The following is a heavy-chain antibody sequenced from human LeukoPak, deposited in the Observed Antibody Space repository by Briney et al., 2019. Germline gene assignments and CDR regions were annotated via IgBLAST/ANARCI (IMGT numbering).Heavy chain of an antibody. V-gene: IGHV3-30*02. Sequence: GGSLRLSCAASGFTFSNYGMHWVRQAPGKGLEWVAFVQFDGSNKYYADSVKGRFTISRDSSKNTLYLQMNSLRAEDTAVYYCAARDAFDIWGQGTMVTVSS. CDR1: GFTFSNYG. D-gene: IGHD6-6*01. J-gene: IGHJ3*02. CDR3: AARDAFDI. CDR2: VQFDGSNK.